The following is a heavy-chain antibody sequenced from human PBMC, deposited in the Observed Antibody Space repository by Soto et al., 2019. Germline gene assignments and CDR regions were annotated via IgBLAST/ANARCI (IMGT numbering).Heavy chain of an antibody. J-gene: IGHJ1*01. Sequence: QVQLVESGGGLVKPGGSLRLSCAASGFTFSDYYMSWIRQAPGKGLEWVSYISSSGPTMYYADSVKGRFTISGDNATNPLYLQMNSLRAEDTAVYYCAIAHGGEYFQHWGQGTLVTVSS. D-gene: IGHD3-10*01. V-gene: IGHV3-11*01. CDR2: ISSSGPTM. CDR3: AIAHGGEYFQH. CDR1: GFTFSDYY.